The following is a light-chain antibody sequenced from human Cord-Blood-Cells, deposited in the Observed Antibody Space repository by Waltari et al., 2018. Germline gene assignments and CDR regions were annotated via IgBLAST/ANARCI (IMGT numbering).Light chain of an antibody. CDR3: QQYNSYSPLT. V-gene: IGKV1-5*01. CDR2: DAS. J-gene: IGKJ4*01. CDR1: QSISSW. Sequence: DIQMTQSPSTLSASVGDRVTITCRASQSISSWFAWYQQKPGKAPKLLIYDASSLESGVPSRVSGSGSGTEFTLTISSLQPDDFATYYCQQYNSYSPLTFGGGTKVEIK.